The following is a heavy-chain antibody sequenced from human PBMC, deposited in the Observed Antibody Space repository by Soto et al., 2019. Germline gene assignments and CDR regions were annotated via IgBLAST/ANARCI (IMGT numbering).Heavy chain of an antibody. D-gene: IGHD2-2*01. V-gene: IGHV3-7*02. CDR3: ARVVPAAMYYYYGMDV. J-gene: IGHJ6*02. Sequence: GGSLRLSCAASGFTFSNYWMSWVRQAPGKGLEWVANIKGDGTEIYYVDSVKGRFTISRDNSKNTLYLQMNSLRAEDTAVYYCARVVPAAMYYYYGMDVWGQGTTVTVSS. CDR1: GFTFSNYW. CDR2: IKGDGTEI.